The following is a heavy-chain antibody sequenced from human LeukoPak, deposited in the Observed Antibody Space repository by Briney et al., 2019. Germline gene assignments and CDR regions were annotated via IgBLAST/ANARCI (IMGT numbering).Heavy chain of an antibody. CDR1: GFTFSDYY. CDR3: ARDIRNYDILTGYWYYFDY. J-gene: IGHJ4*03. D-gene: IGHD3-9*01. CDR2: ISSSGSTI. V-gene: IGHV3-11*01. Sequence: GGSLRLSCAASGFTFSDYYMSWIRQAPGKGLEWVSYISSSGSTIYYADSVKGRFTISRDNAKNSLYLQMNSLRAEDTAVYYCARDIRNYDILTGYWYYFDYWGQGTTVTVSS.